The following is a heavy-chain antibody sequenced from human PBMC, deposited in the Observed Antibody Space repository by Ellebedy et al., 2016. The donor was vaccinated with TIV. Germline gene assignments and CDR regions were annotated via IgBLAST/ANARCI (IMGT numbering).Heavy chain of an antibody. CDR2: INQSGST. Sequence: SETLSLXXAVYGGSFSGYYWSWVRQPPEKGLEWIGEINQSGSTNYNPSLKSRVTISVDTSKNQFSLKLSSVTAADTAVYYCARDDGYTGYFDYWGQGTLVTVSS. CDR1: GGSFSGYY. D-gene: IGHD5-24*01. J-gene: IGHJ4*02. V-gene: IGHV4-34*01. CDR3: ARDDGYTGYFDY.